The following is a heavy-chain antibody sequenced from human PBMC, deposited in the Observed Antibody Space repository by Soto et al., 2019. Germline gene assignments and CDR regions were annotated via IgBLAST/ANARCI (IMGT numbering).Heavy chain of an antibody. CDR3: ARGPLCSGGSCYSSEYFQH. D-gene: IGHD2-15*01. V-gene: IGHV4-34*01. Sequence: QVQLQQWGAGLLKPSETLSLTCAVYGGSFSGYYWSWIRQPPGKGLEWIGEINHSGSTNYNPSLKSRVTISVDTSKNQFSLKLSSVTAADTAVYYCARGPLCSGGSCYSSEYFQHWGQGTLVTVSS. CDR1: GGSFSGYY. CDR2: INHSGST. J-gene: IGHJ1*01.